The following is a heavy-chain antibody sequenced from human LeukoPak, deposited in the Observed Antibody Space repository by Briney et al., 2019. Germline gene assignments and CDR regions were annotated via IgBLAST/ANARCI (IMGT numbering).Heavy chain of an antibody. V-gene: IGHV3-7*05. CDR2: IKQDGSEK. J-gene: IGHJ4*02. CDR1: GFTFSSYW. Sequence: VGSLRPSCAASGFTFSSYWMSWVRQAPGKGLEWVANIKQDGSEKYYVDSVKGRFTISRDNAKNSLYLQMNSLRAEDTAVYYCARDSIQLWFPRSFDYWGQGTLVTVSS. CDR3: ARDSIQLWFPRSFDY. D-gene: IGHD5-18*01.